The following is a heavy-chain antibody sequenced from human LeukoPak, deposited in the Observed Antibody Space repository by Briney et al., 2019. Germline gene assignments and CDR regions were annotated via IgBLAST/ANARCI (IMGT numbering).Heavy chain of an antibody. V-gene: IGHV3-74*01. Sequence: GGSLRLSCAASGFAFSSYWMFWVRQVPGKGLVWVCRIDGDGTTTYADFAKGRFTISRDNTNNILYLQMNSLRPEDTAIYYCSRSQFDYWGRGVLVTVSS. J-gene: IGHJ4*02. CDR1: GFAFSSYW. CDR2: IDGDGTT. CDR3: SRSQFDY.